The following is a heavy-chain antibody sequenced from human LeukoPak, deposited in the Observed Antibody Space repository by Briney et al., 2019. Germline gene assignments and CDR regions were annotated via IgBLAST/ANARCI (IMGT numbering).Heavy chain of an antibody. J-gene: IGHJ4*02. CDR2: ISYDGSNK. CDR3: ARDMFEEIVGATVDY. Sequence: GGSLRLSCAASGFTFSSYSMNWVRQAPGKGLEWVAVISYDGSNKYYADSVKGRFTISRDNSKNTLYLQMNSLRAEDTAVYYCARDMFEEIVGATVDYWGQGTLVTVSS. D-gene: IGHD1-26*01. CDR1: GFTFSSYS. V-gene: IGHV3-30*03.